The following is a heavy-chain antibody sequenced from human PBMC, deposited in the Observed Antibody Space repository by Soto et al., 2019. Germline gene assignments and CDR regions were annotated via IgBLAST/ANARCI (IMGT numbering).Heavy chain of an antibody. Sequence: GGSLRLSCAASGFTFSSYAMSWVRQAPGKGLEWVSAISGSGGITYYADSVKGRFTISRDNSKNTLYLQMNSLRAEDTAVYYCAKEGYDFWNGYHTAPFDYWGQGTLVTVSS. CDR3: AKEGYDFWNGYHTAPFDY. CDR1: GFTFSSYA. D-gene: IGHD3-3*01. J-gene: IGHJ4*01. CDR2: ISGSGGIT. V-gene: IGHV3-23*01.